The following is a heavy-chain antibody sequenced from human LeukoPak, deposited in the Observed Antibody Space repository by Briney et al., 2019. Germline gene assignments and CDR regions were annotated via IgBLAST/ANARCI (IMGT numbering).Heavy chain of an antibody. CDR2: INHSGST. D-gene: IGHD3-10*01. V-gene: IGHV4-34*01. Sequence: SETLSLTCAVYGGSFSGYYWSWIRQPPGKGLEWIGEINHSGSTNYNPSLKSRVTISVDTSKNQFSLKLSSVTAADTAVYYCARLVRGVSYYYYYYMDVWGKGTTVTIPS. CDR3: ARLVRGVSYYYYYYMDV. CDR1: GGSFSGYY. J-gene: IGHJ6*03.